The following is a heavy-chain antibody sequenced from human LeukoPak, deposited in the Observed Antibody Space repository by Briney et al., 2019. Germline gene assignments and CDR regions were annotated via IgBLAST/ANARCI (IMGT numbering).Heavy chain of an antibody. D-gene: IGHD3-10*01. CDR1: GFTFSSYW. CDR3: AKVKVGPMVRGVIFDY. V-gene: IGHV3-30*02. Sequence: PGGSLRLSCAASGFTFSSYWMHWVRQAPGKGLEWVAFIRYDGSNKYYADSVKGRFTISRDNSKNTLYLQMNSLRAEDTAVYYCAKVKVGPMVRGVIFDYWGQGTLVTVSS. CDR2: IRYDGSNK. J-gene: IGHJ4*02.